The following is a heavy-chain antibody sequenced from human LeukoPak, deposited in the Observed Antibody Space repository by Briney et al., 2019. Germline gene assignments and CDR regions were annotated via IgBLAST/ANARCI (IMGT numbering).Heavy chain of an antibody. CDR3: ARGSSSSSPTNWFDP. V-gene: IGHV4-39*07. Sequence: PSETLSLTCTVSGGSISSGGYYWSWIRQHPGKGLEWIGEINHSGSTNYNPSLKSRVTISVDTSKNQFSLKLSSVTAADTAVYYCARGSSSSSPTNWFDPWGQGTLVTVSS. CDR1: GGSISSGGYY. CDR2: INHSGST. J-gene: IGHJ5*02. D-gene: IGHD6-13*01.